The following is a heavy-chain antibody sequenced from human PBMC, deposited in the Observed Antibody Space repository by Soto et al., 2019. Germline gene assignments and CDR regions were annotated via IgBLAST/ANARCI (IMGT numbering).Heavy chain of an antibody. J-gene: IGHJ4*02. CDR1: GGTFSSYA. Sequence: SVKVSCKASGGTFSSYAISWVRQAPGQGLEWMGGIIPTFGTANYAQKFQGRVTITADESTSTAYMELSSLRSEDTAVYYCARAGTGMATTKYYFDYWGQGTLVTVSS. CDR3: ARAGTGMATTKYYFDY. D-gene: IGHD1-1*01. V-gene: IGHV1-69*13. CDR2: IIPTFGTA.